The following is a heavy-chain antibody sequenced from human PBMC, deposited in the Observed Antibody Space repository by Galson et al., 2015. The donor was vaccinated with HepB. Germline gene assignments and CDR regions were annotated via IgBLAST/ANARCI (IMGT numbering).Heavy chain of an antibody. CDR1: GFTFSSYG. Sequence: SLRLSCAASGFTFSSYGMHWVRQAPGKGLEWVAVIWYDGSNKYYADSVKGRFTISRDNSKNTLYLQMNSLRAEDTAVYYCASDPPSGRGGYCSGGSCYSWYFDLWGRGTLVTVSS. CDR3: ASDPPSGRGGYCSGGSCYSWYFDL. J-gene: IGHJ2*01. CDR2: IWYDGSNK. V-gene: IGHV3-33*08. D-gene: IGHD2-15*01.